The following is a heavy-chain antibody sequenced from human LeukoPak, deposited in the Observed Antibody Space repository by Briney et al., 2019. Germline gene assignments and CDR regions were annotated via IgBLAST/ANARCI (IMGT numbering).Heavy chain of an antibody. Sequence: GGSLRLSCAASRFTFSNYGVNWVRQAPGKGLMWVSLISTDGKSTRYAESVKGRFTISRDNAKNALYLQMDILRVEDTALYFCVRDYQFIQEVWGQGTTVTVSS. CDR1: RFTFSNYG. D-gene: IGHD2-2*01. V-gene: IGHV3-74*01. J-gene: IGHJ6*02. CDR2: ISTDGKST. CDR3: VRDYQFIQEV.